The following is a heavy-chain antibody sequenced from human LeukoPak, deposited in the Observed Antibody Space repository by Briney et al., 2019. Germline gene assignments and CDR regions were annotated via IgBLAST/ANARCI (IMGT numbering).Heavy chain of an antibody. CDR3: ARGWVIAAAPPFDY. CDR2: MNPNSGNT. V-gene: IGHV1-8*01. Sequence: ASVKVSCKASGYTFTSYDINWVRQATGQGLEWMGWMNPNSGNTGYAQKFQGGVTMTRNTSISTAYMELSSLRSEDTAVYYCARGWVIAAAPPFDYWGQGTLVTVSS. CDR1: GYTFTSYD. D-gene: IGHD6-13*01. J-gene: IGHJ4*02.